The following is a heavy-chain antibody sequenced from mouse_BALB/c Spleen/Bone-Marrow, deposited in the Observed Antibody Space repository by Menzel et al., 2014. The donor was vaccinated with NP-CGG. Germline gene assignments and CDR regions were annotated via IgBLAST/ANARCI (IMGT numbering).Heavy chain of an antibody. Sequence: VQLKESGAELVKPGASVELSCSASGFNIKDTYMHWVKQRPEQGLEWIGRIDPANGNTKYDPKFQGKATITADTSSNTAYLQLSSLTSEDTAVYYCARGYYDYDLDYWGQGTTLTVSS. CDR2: IDPANGNT. J-gene: IGHJ2*01. CDR1: GFNIKDTY. D-gene: IGHD2-4*01. V-gene: IGHV14-3*02. CDR3: ARGYYDYDLDY.